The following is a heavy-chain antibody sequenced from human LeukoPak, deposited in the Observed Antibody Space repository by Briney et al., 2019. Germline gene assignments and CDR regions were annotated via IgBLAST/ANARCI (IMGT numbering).Heavy chain of an antibody. J-gene: IGHJ4*02. CDR2: IIPIFGTA. D-gene: IGHD3-10*01. V-gene: IGHV1-69*13. CDR1: GGTFSSYA. Sequence: SVKVSCKASGGTFSSYAISWVRQAPGQGLEWMGGIIPIFGTANYAQKFQGRVTITADESTSTAYMELSSLRSGDTAVYYCARGGSGSYYLYYFDYWGQGTLVTVSS. CDR3: ARGGSGSYYLYYFDY.